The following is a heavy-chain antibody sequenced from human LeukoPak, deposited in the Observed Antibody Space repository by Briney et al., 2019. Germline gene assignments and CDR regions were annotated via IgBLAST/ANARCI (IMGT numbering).Heavy chain of an antibody. CDR1: GFTVSSDY. D-gene: IGHD6-19*01. J-gene: IGHJ4*02. CDR3: AKEAEQWLVGGDFDY. V-gene: IGHV3-23*01. Sequence: PGGSLRLSCAASGFTVSSDYMSWVRQAPGKGLEWVSAISGSGGSTYYADSVKGRFTISRDNSKNTLYLQMNSLRAEDTAVYYCAKEAEQWLVGGDFDYWGQGTLVTVSS. CDR2: ISGSGGST.